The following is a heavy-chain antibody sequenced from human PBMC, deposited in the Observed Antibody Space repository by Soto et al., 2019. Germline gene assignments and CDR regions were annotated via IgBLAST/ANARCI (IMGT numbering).Heavy chain of an antibody. V-gene: IGHV3-33*01. J-gene: IGHJ6*02. D-gene: IGHD2-2*01. CDR1: GFTFSSYG. CDR2: IWYDGSNK. Sequence: QVQLVESGGGVVQPGRSLRLSCAASGFTFSSYGMHWVRQAPGKGLEWVAVIWYDGSNKYYADSVKGRFTISRDNSKNTLYLQMNSLRAEDTAVYYCARCFRWDIVLVPAAASPPYYYYGIDVWGQGTTVTVS. CDR3: ARCFRWDIVLVPAAASPPYYYYGIDV.